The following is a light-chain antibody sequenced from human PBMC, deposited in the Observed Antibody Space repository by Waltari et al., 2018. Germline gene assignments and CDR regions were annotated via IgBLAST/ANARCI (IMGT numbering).Light chain of an antibody. J-gene: IGKJ1*01. Sequence: DIQMTQSPSSLSASVGDRVNITCRASQTISSNLNWYQQKPGKAPKLLIYAASTLQSGVPSRFSGSGSGTDFILTISSLQPEDFATYYCQHSYGSSGTFGQGTKVAIK. V-gene: IGKV1-39*01. CDR1: QTISSN. CDR2: AAS. CDR3: QHSYGSSGT.